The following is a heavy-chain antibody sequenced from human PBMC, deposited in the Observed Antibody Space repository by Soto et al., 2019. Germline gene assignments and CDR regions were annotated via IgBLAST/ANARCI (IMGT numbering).Heavy chain of an antibody. CDR2: ISGSGGST. Sequence: GGSLRLSCAASGFTFSSYAMSWVRQAPGKGLEWVSAISGSGGSTYYADSVKGRSTISRDNSKNTLYLQMNSLRAEDTAVYYCAKMGNAGYCSGGSCYENYYYGMDVWGQGTTVTAP. D-gene: IGHD2-15*01. V-gene: IGHV3-23*01. CDR1: GFTFSSYA. CDR3: AKMGNAGYCSGGSCYENYYYGMDV. J-gene: IGHJ6*02.